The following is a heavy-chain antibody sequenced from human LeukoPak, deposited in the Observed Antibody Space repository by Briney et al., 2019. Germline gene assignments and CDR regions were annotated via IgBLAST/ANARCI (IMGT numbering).Heavy chain of an antibody. CDR1: GYTFTGYY. CDR3: ARETAHYYDSSGYENWFDP. D-gene: IGHD3-22*01. Sequence: ASVKASCKASGYTFTGYYMHWVRQAPGQGLEWMGWIHPNSGGTNYAQKFQGRVTMTRDTSISTAYMELSRLRSDDTAVYYCARETAHYYDSSGYENWFDPWGQGTLVTVSS. CDR2: IHPNSGGT. J-gene: IGHJ5*02. V-gene: IGHV1-2*02.